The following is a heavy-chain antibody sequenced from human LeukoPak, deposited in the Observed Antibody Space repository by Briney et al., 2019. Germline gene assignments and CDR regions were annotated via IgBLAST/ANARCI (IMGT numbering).Heavy chain of an antibody. V-gene: IGHV4-59*01. Sequence: SETLSLTCTVSGYSISSYYWSWIRQPPGKGLGWIGYIYYSGSTNYNPSLKSRVTISVDTSKNQFSLKLSSVTAADTAVYYCARSRDTFDYWGQGTLVTVSS. CDR1: GYSISSYY. D-gene: IGHD5-24*01. J-gene: IGHJ4*02. CDR3: ARSRDTFDY. CDR2: IYYSGST.